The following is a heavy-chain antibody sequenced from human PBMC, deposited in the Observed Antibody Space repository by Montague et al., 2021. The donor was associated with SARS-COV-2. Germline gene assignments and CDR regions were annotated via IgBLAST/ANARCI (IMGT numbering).Heavy chain of an antibody. CDR2: IDSSATYI. V-gene: IGHV3-21*01. Sequence: SLRLSCAASGFTFRTYSMNWVRQAPGKGLEWVSSIDSSATYIYYADSVKGRFTISRGNAKNSLYLQMNSLRAEDTAVYYCARDFIAATGTCDHWGQGTLVTVSS. J-gene: IGHJ4*02. D-gene: IGHD6-13*01. CDR3: ARDFIAATGTCDH. CDR1: GFTFRTYS.